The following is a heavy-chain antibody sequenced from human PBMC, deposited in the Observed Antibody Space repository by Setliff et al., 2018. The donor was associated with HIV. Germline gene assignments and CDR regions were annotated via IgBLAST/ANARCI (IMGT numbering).Heavy chain of an antibody. CDR1: GGSIGGFY. D-gene: IGHD2-21*01. J-gene: IGHJ5*02. Sequence: NLSETLSLTCTVSGGSIGGFYWNWIRQSAGKGLQWIGRIYDTGSTKYNPSLKSRLSMSIDKSKSQFSLKLTSMTAADTAVYYCARGAGCLGNDCDAYFGPWGQGILVTVSS. CDR2: IYDTGST. CDR3: ARGAGCLGNDCDAYFGP. V-gene: IGHV4-4*07.